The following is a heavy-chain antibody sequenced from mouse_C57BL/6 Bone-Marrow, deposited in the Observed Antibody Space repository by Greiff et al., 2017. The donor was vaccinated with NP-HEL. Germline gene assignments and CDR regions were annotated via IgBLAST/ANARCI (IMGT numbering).Heavy chain of an antibody. Sequence: VQLQQSGAELVKPGASVKISCKASGYAFSSYWMNWVKQRPGKGLEWIGQIYPGDGDTNYNGKFKGKATLTADKSSSPAYMQLSSLPSEVSAVYFCARSVQLSSPFAYWGQGTLVTVSA. CDR2: IYPGDGDT. J-gene: IGHJ3*01. CDR1: GYAFSSYW. CDR3: ARSVQLSSPFAY. V-gene: IGHV1-80*01. D-gene: IGHD3-2*02.